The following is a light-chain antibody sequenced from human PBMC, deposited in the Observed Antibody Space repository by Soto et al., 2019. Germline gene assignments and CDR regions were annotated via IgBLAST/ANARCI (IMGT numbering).Light chain of an antibody. J-gene: IGLJ2*01. CDR3: AGWDDSLNGVV. CDR2: SNN. V-gene: IGLV1-44*01. CDR1: SSNIGSNT. Sequence: QSVLTQPPSASGTPGQRVTISCSGSSSNIGSNTINWYQQLPGTAPKLLIYSNNQRPSGVPDRFSGSKSGTSASLAISGLQSEDEAAYYCAGWDDSLNGVVFGGGTKVTVL.